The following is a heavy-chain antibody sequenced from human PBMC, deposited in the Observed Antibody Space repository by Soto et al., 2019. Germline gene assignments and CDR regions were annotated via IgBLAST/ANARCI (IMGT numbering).Heavy chain of an antibody. J-gene: IGHJ6*03. CDR3: ARDHSHYDILTGYYYYYMDV. D-gene: IGHD3-9*01. Sequence: SVKVSCKASGGTFSSYTISWVRQAPGQGLEWMGRIIPILGIANYAQKFRGRVTITADKSTSTAYMELSSLRSEDTAVYYCARDHSHYDILTGYYYYYMDVWGKGTTVTVSS. CDR1: GGTFSSYT. V-gene: IGHV1-69*04. CDR2: IIPILGIA.